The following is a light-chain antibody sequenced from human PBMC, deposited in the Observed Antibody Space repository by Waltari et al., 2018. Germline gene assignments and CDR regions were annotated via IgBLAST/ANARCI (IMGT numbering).Light chain of an antibody. CDR1: STDVGGYDY. CDR2: DVS. Sequence: QSALTQPASVSGSPGQSITISCTGTSTDVGGYDYVSWYQQHPGKAPSLMIFDVSKRPSGVSKRFSGSKSGNTASLSISGLQAEDEADYYCSSYTSSTTSYVFGTGTKVTVL. CDR3: SSYTSSTTSYV. J-gene: IGLJ1*01. V-gene: IGLV2-14*01.